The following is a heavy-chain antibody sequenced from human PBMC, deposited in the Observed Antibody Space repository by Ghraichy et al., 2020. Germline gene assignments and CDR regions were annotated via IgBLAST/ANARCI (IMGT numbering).Heavy chain of an antibody. Sequence: GGSLRLSCAASGFIFSTYWMSWVRKAPGKGLEWVANIKQDGSEKYYGDSVKGRFTISRDNAENSLYLQMNSLRAEDTAVYYCVRDLQPYFHDEYGTPCGRGTLVTVSS. J-gene: IGHJ5*02. V-gene: IGHV3-7*01. CDR3: VRDLQPYFHDEYGTP. CDR1: GFIFSTYW. CDR2: IKQDGSEK. D-gene: IGHD4-17*01.